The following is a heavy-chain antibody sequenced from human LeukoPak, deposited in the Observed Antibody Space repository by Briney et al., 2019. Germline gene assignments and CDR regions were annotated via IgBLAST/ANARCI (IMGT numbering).Heavy chain of an antibody. V-gene: IGHV3-21*01. D-gene: IGHD6-13*01. Sequence: GGSLRLSCAASGFTFSSYSMNWVRQAPGKGLEWVSSISSSSSYIYYADSVKGRFTISRDKAKNSLYLQMNSLRAEDTAVYYCARGSIAAADYNWFDPWGQGTLVTVSS. CDR1: GFTFSSYS. J-gene: IGHJ5*02. CDR3: ARGSIAAADYNWFDP. CDR2: ISSSSSYI.